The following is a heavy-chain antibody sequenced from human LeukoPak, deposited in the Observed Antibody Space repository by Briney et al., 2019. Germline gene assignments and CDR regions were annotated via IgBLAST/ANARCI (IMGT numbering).Heavy chain of an antibody. CDR2: INPNSGGT. Sequence: ASVKVSCKASGYTFTGYYMHWVRQAPGQGLEWMGWINPNSGGTNYAQKFQGRVTMTRDTSISTAYMELSRPRSDDTAVYYCARVSHYDYVWGSYRGHFDYWGQGTLVTVSS. J-gene: IGHJ4*02. CDR3: ARVSHYDYVWGSYRGHFDY. D-gene: IGHD3-16*02. V-gene: IGHV1-2*02. CDR1: GYTFTGYY.